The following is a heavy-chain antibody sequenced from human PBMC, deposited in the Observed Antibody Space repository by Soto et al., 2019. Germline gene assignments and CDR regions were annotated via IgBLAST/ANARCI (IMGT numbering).Heavy chain of an antibody. V-gene: IGHV3-9*01. CDR3: AKEAAVVPAASDNWFDP. CDR1: GFTFDDYA. D-gene: IGHD2-2*01. Sequence: EVQLVESGGGLVQPGRSLRLSCAASGFTFDDYAMHWVRQAPGKGLEWVSGISWNSGSIGYADSVKGRFTISRDNAKNSLYLQINSLRAEDTALYYCAKEAAVVPAASDNWFDPWGQGTLVTVSS. J-gene: IGHJ5*02. CDR2: ISWNSGSI.